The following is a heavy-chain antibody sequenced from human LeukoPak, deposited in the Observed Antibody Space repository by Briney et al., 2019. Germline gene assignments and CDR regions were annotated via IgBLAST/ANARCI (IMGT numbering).Heavy chain of an antibody. Sequence: TGGSLRLSFAASGFTFSSYAMSWVRQAPGKGLEWVSAISGSGGSTYYADSVKGRFTISRDNSKNTLYLQMNSLRAEDTAVYYCAKGSVEGDYGYDYWGQGTLVTVSS. V-gene: IGHV3-23*01. J-gene: IGHJ4*02. CDR1: GFTFSSYA. CDR3: AKGSVEGDYGYDY. D-gene: IGHD4-17*01. CDR2: ISGSGGST.